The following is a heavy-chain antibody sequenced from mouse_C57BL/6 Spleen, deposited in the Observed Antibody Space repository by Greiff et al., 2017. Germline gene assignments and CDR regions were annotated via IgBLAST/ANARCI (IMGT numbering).Heavy chain of an antibody. V-gene: IGHV1-50*01. CDR1: GYTFTSYW. D-gene: IGHD1-1*01. CDR2: IDPSDSYT. J-gene: IGHJ1*03. Sequence: VQLQQPGAELVKPGASVKLSCKASGYTFTSYWMQWVKQRPGQGLEWIGEIDPSDSYTNYNQKFKGKAILTVDTSSSTAYMQLSSLTSEDSAVYYCARRDYGSRHWYFDVWGTGTTVTVSA. CDR3: ARRDYGSRHWYFDV.